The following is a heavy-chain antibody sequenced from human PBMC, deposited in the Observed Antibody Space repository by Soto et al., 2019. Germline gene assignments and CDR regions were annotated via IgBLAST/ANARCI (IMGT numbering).Heavy chain of an antibody. J-gene: IGHJ4*02. CDR2: IYYSGST. V-gene: IGHV4-39*01. Sequence: SETLSLTCTVSGGSISSSSYYWGWIRQPPGKGLEWIGSIYYSGSTYYNPSLKSRVTISVDTSKNQFSLKLSSVTAADTAVYYCARRNLTGYQGDYFDYWGQGTLVTVSS. D-gene: IGHD3-9*01. CDR1: GGSISSSSYY. CDR3: ARRNLTGYQGDYFDY.